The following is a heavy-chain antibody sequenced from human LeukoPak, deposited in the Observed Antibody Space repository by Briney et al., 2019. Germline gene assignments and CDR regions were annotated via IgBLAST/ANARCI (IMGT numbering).Heavy chain of an antibody. Sequence: KPSETLSLTCAVYGGSFSGYYWSWIRQPPGKGLEWIGYIYYSGSTKYNPSLKGRVTMSVDTSKNQFSLKLSSVTAADTAVYYCARDKNWYAYWGPGTLVTVSS. V-gene: IGHV4-59*01. CDR2: IYYSGST. D-gene: IGHD1-1*01. J-gene: IGHJ4*02. CDR3: ARDKNWYAY. CDR1: GGSFSGYY.